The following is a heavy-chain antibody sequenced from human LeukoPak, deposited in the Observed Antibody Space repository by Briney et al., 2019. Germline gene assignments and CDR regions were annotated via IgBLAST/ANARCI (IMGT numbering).Heavy chain of an antibody. V-gene: IGHV3-23*01. D-gene: IGHD6-19*01. Sequence: GGSLRLSCVASGFPFSSYWMTWVRQAPGKGLEWVSAISGSGGSTYYADSVKGRFTISRDNSKNTLYLQMNSLRAEDTAVYYCAKDPISTIAVAGTTNFDYWGQGTLVTVSS. CDR1: GFPFSSYW. CDR2: ISGSGGST. CDR3: AKDPISTIAVAGTTNFDY. J-gene: IGHJ4*02.